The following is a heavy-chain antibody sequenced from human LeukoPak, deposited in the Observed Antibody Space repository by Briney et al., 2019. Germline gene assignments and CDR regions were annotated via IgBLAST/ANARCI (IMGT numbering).Heavy chain of an antibody. J-gene: IGHJ6*03. D-gene: IGHD4/OR15-4a*01. V-gene: IGHV3-30*03. Sequence: GGSLRLSCAASGFTFSSYGMHWVRQAPGKGLEWVAVISYDGSNKYYADSVKGRFTISRDNSKNTLYLQMNSLRAEDTAVYYCARDLMSATYPQSYMDVWGKGTTVTVSS. CDR3: ARDLMSATYPQSYMDV. CDR2: ISYDGSNK. CDR1: GFTFSSYG.